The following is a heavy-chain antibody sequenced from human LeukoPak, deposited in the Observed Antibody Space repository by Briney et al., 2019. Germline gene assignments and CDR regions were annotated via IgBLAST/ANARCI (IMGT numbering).Heavy chain of an antibody. Sequence: SETLSLTCTVYGGSVSSGSYYWSWVRQPPGKGLEWIGYIYYSGSTNYNPSLKSRVTISVDTSKNQFSLRLSSVTAADTAVYYCARDGGDYWGQGTLVTVSS. J-gene: IGHJ4*02. V-gene: IGHV4-61*01. CDR1: GGSVSSGSYY. D-gene: IGHD3-10*01. CDR3: ARDGGDY. CDR2: IYYSGST.